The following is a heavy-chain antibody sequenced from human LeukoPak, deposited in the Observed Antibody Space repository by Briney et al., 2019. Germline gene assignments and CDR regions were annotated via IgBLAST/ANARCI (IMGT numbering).Heavy chain of an antibody. CDR1: GTSFSGYY. V-gene: IGHV4-34*01. CDR3: ARGQYCDLIRCYSAGRNFDQ. Sequence: WETLSLTCAVHGTSFSGYYWSWIRQTPGKGLQWIGEINHGRSINYNPSLKSRVTISVDTSKNQFSLEFNSLTAADTAIYYCARGQYCDLIRCYSAGRNFDQWGQGTLVTVSS. D-gene: IGHD2-15*01. CDR2: INHGRSI. J-gene: IGHJ4*02.